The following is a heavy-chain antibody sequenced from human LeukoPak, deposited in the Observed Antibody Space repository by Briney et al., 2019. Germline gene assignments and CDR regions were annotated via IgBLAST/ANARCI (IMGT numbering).Heavy chain of an antibody. Sequence: SQTLSLTCAISGDSVSSNSAAWNWIRQSPSRGLEWLGRTYYRSKWYNDYAVAVKSRITINPDTSKNQFSLQLNSVTPEDTAVYYCARGYSGYDEALRRFFDYWGQGTLVTVSS. CDR3: ARGYSGYDEALRRFFDY. J-gene: IGHJ4*02. D-gene: IGHD5-12*01. V-gene: IGHV6-1*01. CDR2: TYYRSKWYN. CDR1: GDSVSSNSAA.